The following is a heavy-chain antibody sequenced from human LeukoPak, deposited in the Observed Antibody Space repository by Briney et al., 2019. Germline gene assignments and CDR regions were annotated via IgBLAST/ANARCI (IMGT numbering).Heavy chain of an antibody. CDR2: IYPGDSDS. D-gene: IGHD1-26*01. CDR1: GYDFTYYW. Sequence: GESLRISCKASGYDFTYYWIGWVRQMPGKGLEWLGIIYPGDSDSRYSPSFQGQVTISADKSISTAYLQWSSLKASDTAMYYCARHTSVVGADGCFDYWGQGTLVTVSS. CDR3: ARHTSVVGADGCFDY. V-gene: IGHV5-51*01. J-gene: IGHJ4*02.